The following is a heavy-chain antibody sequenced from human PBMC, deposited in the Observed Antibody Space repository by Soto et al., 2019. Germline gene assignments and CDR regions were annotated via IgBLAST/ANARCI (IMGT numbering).Heavy chain of an antibody. J-gene: IGHJ6*02. D-gene: IGHD6-19*01. CDR3: ARYSSGWYRGSELIGLGQARYGMDV. Sequence: SETLSLTCTVSGGSISSGDYYWSWIRQPPGKGLEWIGYIYYSGSTYYNPSLKSRVTISVDTSKNQFSLKLSSVTAADTAVYYCARYSSGWYRGSELIGLGQARYGMDVWGQGTSVTVSS. CDR1: GGSISSGDYY. V-gene: IGHV4-30-4*02. CDR2: IYYSGST.